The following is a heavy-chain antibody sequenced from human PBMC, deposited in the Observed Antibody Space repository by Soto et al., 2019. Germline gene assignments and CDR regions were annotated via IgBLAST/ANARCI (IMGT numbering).Heavy chain of an antibody. Sequence: QMQLVESGGGVVQPGRSLRLSCAASGFTFGAYGMHWVRQAPGKGLEWVAVIWYDESKKYYGDSVKGRFTISRDNSRNTLFLQMDSLRAEDTAVYYCARAGDFGYYYCDMDVWGQGTTVTVSS. CDR2: IWYDESKK. V-gene: IGHV3-33*01. J-gene: IGHJ6*02. CDR1: GFTFGAYG. D-gene: IGHD3-3*01. CDR3: ARAGDFGYYYCDMDV.